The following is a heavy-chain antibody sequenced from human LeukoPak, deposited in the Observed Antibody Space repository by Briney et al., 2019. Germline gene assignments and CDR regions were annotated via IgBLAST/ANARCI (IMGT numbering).Heavy chain of an antibody. Sequence: GGSLRLSCAASGSTFSSHTMSWVRQAPGKGLEWISYISSTSSIIYYADSVKGRFTTSRDNAKNSLYLQMSSLRAEDTAVYYCARNLPAADYWGQGTLVTVSS. CDR3: ARNLPAADY. V-gene: IGHV3-48*04. CDR2: ISSTSSII. D-gene: IGHD2-2*01. CDR1: GSTFSSHT. J-gene: IGHJ4*02.